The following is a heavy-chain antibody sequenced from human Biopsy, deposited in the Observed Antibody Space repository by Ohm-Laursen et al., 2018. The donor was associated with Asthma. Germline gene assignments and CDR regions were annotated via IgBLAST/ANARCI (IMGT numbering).Heavy chain of an antibody. Sequence: SETLSLTCAVSGDSINSGGFSWKWIPHPPRKGLGWISFPFYSGTTYYNPSLKSRVTISVDRSKRQFSLKVNSVTAADTAVYYCARSLYSNSWQYVWFDSWGQGTLVTVPS. CDR3: ARSLYSNSWQYVWFDS. D-gene: IGHD6-13*01. J-gene: IGHJ5*01. CDR2: PFYSGTT. CDR1: GDSINSGGFS. V-gene: IGHV4-30-2*01.